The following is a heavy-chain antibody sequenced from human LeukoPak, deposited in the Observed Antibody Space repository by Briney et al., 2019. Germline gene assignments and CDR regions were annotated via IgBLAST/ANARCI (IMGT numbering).Heavy chain of an antibody. CDR1: GFTFSSYA. Sequence: GGSLRLSCAASGFTFSSYAMSWVRQAPGKGLEWVSAISGSGGSTYYADSVKGRFTISRDNSKNTLYLQMNSLRAEDTAVYYCARAKIVATIEDHYWGQGTLVTVSS. CDR2: ISGSGGST. V-gene: IGHV3-23*01. D-gene: IGHD5-12*01. J-gene: IGHJ4*02. CDR3: ARAKIVATIEDHY.